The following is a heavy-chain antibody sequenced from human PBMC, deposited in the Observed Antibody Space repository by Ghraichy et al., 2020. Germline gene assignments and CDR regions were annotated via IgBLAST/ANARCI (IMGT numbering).Heavy chain of an antibody. J-gene: IGHJ6*02. D-gene: IGHD4-11*01. V-gene: IGHV3-21*01. CDR2: ISSSSSYI. Sequence: GGSLRLSCAASGFTFSSYSMNWVRQAPGKGLEWVSSISSSSSYIYYADSVKGRFTISRDNAKNSLYLQMNSLRAEDTAVYYCARETSFHYYGMDVWGQGTTVTVSS. CDR1: GFTFSSYS. CDR3: ARETSFHYYGMDV.